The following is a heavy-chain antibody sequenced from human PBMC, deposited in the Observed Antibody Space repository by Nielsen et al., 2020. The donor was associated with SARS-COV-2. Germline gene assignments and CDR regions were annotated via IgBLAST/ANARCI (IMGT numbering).Heavy chain of an antibody. Sequence: ASVKVSCKASGYTFTSYGISWVRQAHGQGLEWMGWISAYNGNTNYAQKLQGRVTMTTDTSTSTAYMELRSLRSDDTAVYYCARDVNMITFGGVMYYFDCWGQGTLVTVSS. D-gene: IGHD3-16*01. CDR2: ISAYNGNT. V-gene: IGHV1-18*01. J-gene: IGHJ4*02. CDR1: GYTFTSYG. CDR3: ARDVNMITFGGVMYYFDC.